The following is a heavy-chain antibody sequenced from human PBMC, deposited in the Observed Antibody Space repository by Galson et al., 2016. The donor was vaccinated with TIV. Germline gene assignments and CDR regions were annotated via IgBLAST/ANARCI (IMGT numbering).Heavy chain of an antibody. Sequence: SVKVSCKVSGNSLNELVIHWVRQAPGKGLEWMGGFDPEVAKTVYAQRLQDRVTMAADTSKNTAYMELGSLRFEDPAVYYCATVAWFPGLSLGTWGQGTLVTGSS. CDR1: GNSLNELV. V-gene: IGHV1-24*01. D-gene: IGHD2/OR15-2a*01. J-gene: IGHJ5*02. CDR3: ATVAWFPGLSLGT. CDR2: FDPEVAKT.